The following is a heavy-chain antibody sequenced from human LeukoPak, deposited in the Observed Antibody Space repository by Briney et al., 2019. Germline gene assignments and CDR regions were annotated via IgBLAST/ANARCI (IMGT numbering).Heavy chain of an antibody. CDR2: IIPIFGTA. CDR3: ASERDCSSTSCTLGYYYYMDV. Sequence: ASVKVSCKASGGTFGSYAISWVRRAPGQGLEWMGGIIPIFGTANYAQKFQGRVTITADESTSTAYMELSSLRSEDTAVYYCASERDCSSTSCTLGYYYYMDVWGKGTTVTVSS. J-gene: IGHJ6*03. CDR1: GGTFGSYA. D-gene: IGHD2-2*01. V-gene: IGHV1-69*13.